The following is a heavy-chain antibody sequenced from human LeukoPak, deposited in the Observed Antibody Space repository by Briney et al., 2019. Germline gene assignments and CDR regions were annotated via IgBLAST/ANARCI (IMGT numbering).Heavy chain of an antibody. CDR2: IKQDGSEK. V-gene: IGHV3-7*01. CDR1: GFTFSSYW. CDR3: ARVLRHYYYYMDV. J-gene: IGHJ6*03. Sequence: PGGSLRLSCAASGFTFSSYWMSWVRRAPGKGLEWVANIKQDGSEKYYVDSVKGRFTISRDNAKNSLYLQMNSLRAEDTAVYYCARVLRHYYYYMDVWGKGTTVTISS.